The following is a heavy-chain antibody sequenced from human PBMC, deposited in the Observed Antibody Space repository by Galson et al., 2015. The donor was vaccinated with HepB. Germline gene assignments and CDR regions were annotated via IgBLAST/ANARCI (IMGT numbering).Heavy chain of an antibody. Sequence: SVKVSCKASGYTFTSYYMHWVRQAPGQGLEWMGIINPSGGSTSYAQKFQGRVTMTRDTSTSTVYMELSSLRSEDTAVYYCARGGIRYSGYDEPLDYWGQGTLVTVSS. D-gene: IGHD5-12*01. CDR1: GYTFTSYY. CDR2: INPSGGST. V-gene: IGHV1-46*01. J-gene: IGHJ4*02. CDR3: ARGGIRYSGYDEPLDY.